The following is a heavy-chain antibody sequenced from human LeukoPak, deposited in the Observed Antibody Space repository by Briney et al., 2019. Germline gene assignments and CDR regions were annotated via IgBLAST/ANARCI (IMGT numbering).Heavy chain of an antibody. V-gene: IGHV4-4*07. CDR2: IYTSGST. J-gene: IGHJ6*02. CDR1: GDSINNYY. Sequence: PSETLSLTCTVSGDSINNYYWSWIRQPAGKGLEWIGRIYTSGSTSYNPSLKSRVTMSVDTSENQFSLKLSSVTAADTAVYYCARNGYYGMHVWGQGTTVTVSS. CDR3: ARNGYYGMHV.